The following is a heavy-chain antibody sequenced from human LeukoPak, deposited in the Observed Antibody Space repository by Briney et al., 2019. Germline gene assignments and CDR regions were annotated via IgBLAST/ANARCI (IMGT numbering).Heavy chain of an antibody. CDR2: ISGSDGRM. V-gene: IGHV3-23*01. Sequence: GGSLRLSCAASGFTFSSYAMSWVRQAPGKGLEWVSAISGSDGRMYYADSVKGRFTISRDNSKNTLYLQMNSLRAEDTAVYYCAKMAYYYDSSGYDDAFDIWGQGTMVTVSS. CDR1: GFTFSSYA. CDR3: AKMAYYYDSSGYDDAFDI. D-gene: IGHD3-22*01. J-gene: IGHJ3*02.